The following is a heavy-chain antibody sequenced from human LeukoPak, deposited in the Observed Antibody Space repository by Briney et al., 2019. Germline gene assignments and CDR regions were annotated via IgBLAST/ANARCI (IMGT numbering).Heavy chain of an antibody. Sequence: SXXVSCKASGGTFISYTISWVGQAPGQGREWMGRIVPILGIANYAQKFQGRVTITADKSTSTAYMELSSLRSEDTAVYYCARDRVVVAARVYYFDYWGQGTLVTVSS. D-gene: IGHD2-15*01. V-gene: IGHV1-69*04. CDR3: ARDRVVVAARVYYFDY. CDR2: IVPILGIA. J-gene: IGHJ4*02. CDR1: GGTFISYT.